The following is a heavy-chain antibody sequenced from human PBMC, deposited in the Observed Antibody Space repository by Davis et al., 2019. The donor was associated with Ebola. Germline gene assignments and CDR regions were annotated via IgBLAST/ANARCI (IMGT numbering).Heavy chain of an antibody. Sequence: GESLKISCAASGFTFSSYSMNWVRQAPGKGLEWVSSISSSSSYIYYADSVKGRFTISRDNAKNSLYLQMNSLRAEDTAVYYCARTLLYVGVCYFDYWGQGTLVTVSS. J-gene: IGHJ4*02. CDR3: ARTLLYVGVCYFDY. D-gene: IGHD2-8*01. CDR1: GFTFSSYS. CDR2: ISSSSSYI. V-gene: IGHV3-21*04.